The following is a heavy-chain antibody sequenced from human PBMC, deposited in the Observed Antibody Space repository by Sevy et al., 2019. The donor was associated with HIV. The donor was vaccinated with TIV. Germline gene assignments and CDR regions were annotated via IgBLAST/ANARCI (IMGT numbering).Heavy chain of an antibody. Sequence: GESLKISCKGSGYSLSIYWIGWVRQMPGNGLEWMGLIYPTNSDTRYSPSFRGQVTISADKSISTAYLQWNSLKTSDTAMYYCARGGLSYGFDYWGQGTLVTVSS. CDR2: IYPTNSDT. D-gene: IGHD5-18*01. V-gene: IGHV5-51*01. CDR1: GYSLSIYW. CDR3: ARGGLSYGFDY. J-gene: IGHJ4*02.